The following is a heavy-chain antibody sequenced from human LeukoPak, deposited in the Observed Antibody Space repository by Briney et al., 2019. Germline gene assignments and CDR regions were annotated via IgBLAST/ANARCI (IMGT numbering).Heavy chain of an antibody. D-gene: IGHD5-24*01. J-gene: IGHJ3*02. CDR2: ISGSGEKT. V-gene: IGHV3-23*01. Sequence: GGSLRLSCGASGFTFSSYAMSWVRQAPGKGLEWVSLISGSGEKTYYADSVKGRFTISRDNSENTLYLQMDSLRAEDTAVFYCAKGRDGYDAFDIWGQGTMVTVSS. CDR1: GFTFSSYA. CDR3: AKGRDGYDAFDI.